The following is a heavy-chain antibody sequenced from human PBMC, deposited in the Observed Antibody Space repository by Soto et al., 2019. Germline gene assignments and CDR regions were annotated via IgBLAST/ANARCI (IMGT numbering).Heavy chain of an antibody. CDR1: GGTFSSYT. V-gene: IGHV1-69*02. Sequence: QVQLVQSGAEVKKPGSSVKVSCKASGGTFSSYTISWVRQAPGQGLEWMGRIIPILGIANYAQKFQGRVTITADKSTSTAYMELSSLRSEDTAVYYCARASYCSGGSCYSEPSSTWGQGTLVTVSS. CDR2: IIPILGIA. D-gene: IGHD2-15*01. CDR3: ARASYCSGGSCYSEPSST. J-gene: IGHJ5*02.